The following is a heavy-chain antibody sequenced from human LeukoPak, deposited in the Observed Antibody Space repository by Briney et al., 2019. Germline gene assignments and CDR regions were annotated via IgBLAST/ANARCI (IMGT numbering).Heavy chain of an antibody. Sequence: SETLSLTCTVSGGSISSYYWSWIRQPPGKGLEWIGYIYHSGSTYYNPSLKSRVTISVDRSKNQFSLKLSSVTAADTAVYYCARQATSQRIAAAGSNWFDPWGQGTLVTVSS. V-gene: IGHV4-59*08. CDR2: IYHSGST. J-gene: IGHJ5*02. CDR1: GGSISSYY. D-gene: IGHD6-13*01. CDR3: ARQATSQRIAAAGSNWFDP.